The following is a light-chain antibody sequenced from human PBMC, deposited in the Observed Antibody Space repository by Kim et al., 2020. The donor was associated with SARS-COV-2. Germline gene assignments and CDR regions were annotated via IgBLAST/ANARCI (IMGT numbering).Light chain of an antibody. CDR1: KWGDKS. J-gene: IGLJ1*01. V-gene: IGLV3-1*01. CDR3: QAWDSSTHNYV. Sequence: SRACTEYKWGDKSVTWYQQKPVDSAVVFIYQGNQRPSGVPERFSGSNSGNTATLTISGTQAMDEADYYCQAWDSSTHNYVFGAGTKVTVL. CDR2: QGN.